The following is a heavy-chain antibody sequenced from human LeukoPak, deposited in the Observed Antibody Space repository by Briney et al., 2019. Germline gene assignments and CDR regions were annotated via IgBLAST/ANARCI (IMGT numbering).Heavy chain of an antibody. CDR1: GGSFSGYY. Sequence: SETLSLTCAVYGGSFSGYYWSWIRQPPGKGLDWIGEINHSGSTNYNPSLKSRVTISVDTSKNQFSLKLSSVTAADTAVYYCARGSVTGYYTFDYWGQGTLVTVSS. D-gene: IGHD3-9*01. CDR2: INHSGST. CDR3: ARGSVTGYYTFDY. J-gene: IGHJ4*02. V-gene: IGHV4-34*01.